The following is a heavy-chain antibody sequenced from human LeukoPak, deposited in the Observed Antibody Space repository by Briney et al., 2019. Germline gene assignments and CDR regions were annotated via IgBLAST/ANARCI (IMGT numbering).Heavy chain of an antibody. V-gene: IGHV3-64D*06. J-gene: IGHJ4*02. CDR3: VRGTGY. Sequence: GGSLRLSCSVSGFTFSTYVMHWVRQAQGKGLEYVSAISSNGDNTYYADSVKGRFTIPRDNSKNTLYLQMSSLRADDTAVYYCVRGTGYWGQGTLVTVSS. CDR2: ISSNGDNT. CDR1: GFTFSTYV.